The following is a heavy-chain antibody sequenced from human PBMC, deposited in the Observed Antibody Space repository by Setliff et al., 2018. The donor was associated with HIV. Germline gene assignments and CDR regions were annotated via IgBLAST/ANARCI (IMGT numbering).Heavy chain of an antibody. Sequence: QSGGSLRLSCAASGLTFSNYWMAWVRQAPGKGLEWVSYISSSSSTIYYADSVKGRFTISRDNAKNTLYLQMNSLRAEDTALYFCARDRGRPDSFDIWGQGTMVTVSS. J-gene: IGHJ3*02. V-gene: IGHV3-48*01. D-gene: IGHD1-26*01. CDR2: ISSSSSTI. CDR1: GLTFSNYW. CDR3: ARDRGRPDSFDI.